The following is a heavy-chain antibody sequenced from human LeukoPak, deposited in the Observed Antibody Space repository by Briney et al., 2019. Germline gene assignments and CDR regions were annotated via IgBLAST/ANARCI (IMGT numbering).Heavy chain of an antibody. D-gene: IGHD3-10*01. V-gene: IGHV3-53*01. J-gene: IGHJ4*02. CDR3: AKDDAWLRFGE. CDR1: GFTVSSNY. Sequence: GGSLRLSCAASGFTVSSNYMSWVRQAPGKGLEWVSVNSGGRPSYADSVKGRFTISRDNSKNMLYLEVISLTADDTAVYYCAKDDAWLRFGEWSQGTLVTVSS. CDR2: NSGGRP.